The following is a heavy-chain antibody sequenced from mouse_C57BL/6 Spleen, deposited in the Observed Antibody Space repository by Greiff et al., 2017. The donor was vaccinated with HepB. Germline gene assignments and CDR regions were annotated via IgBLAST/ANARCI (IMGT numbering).Heavy chain of an antibody. V-gene: IGHV1-50*01. CDR3: ARRNGYYVGLFAY. CDR2: IDPSDSYT. J-gene: IGHJ3*01. CDR1: GYTFTSYW. Sequence: VQLQQPGAELVKPGASVKLSCKASGYTFTSYWMQWVKQRPGQGLEWIGEIDPSDSYTNYNQKFKGKATLTVDTSSSTAYMQLSSLTSEDSAVYYCARRNGYYVGLFAYWGQGTLVTVSA. D-gene: IGHD2-3*01.